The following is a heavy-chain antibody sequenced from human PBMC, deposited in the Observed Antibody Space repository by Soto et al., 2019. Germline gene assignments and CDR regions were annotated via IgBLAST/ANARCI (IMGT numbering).Heavy chain of an antibody. J-gene: IGHJ6*02. Sequence: GGSLRLSCAASGFTFSSYWMHRVRQAPGKGLVWVSRINSDGSSTSYADSVKGRFTISRDNAKNTLYLQMNSLRAEDTAVYYCARDLVAVAGRYYYGMDVWGQGTTVTVSS. V-gene: IGHV3-74*01. CDR1: GFTFSSYW. CDR2: INSDGSST. D-gene: IGHD6-19*01. CDR3: ARDLVAVAGRYYYGMDV.